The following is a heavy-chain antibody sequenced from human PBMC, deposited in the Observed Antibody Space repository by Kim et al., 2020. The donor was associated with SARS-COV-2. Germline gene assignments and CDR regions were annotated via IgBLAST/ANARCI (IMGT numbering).Heavy chain of an antibody. CDR2: ISYDGSNK. V-gene: IGHV3-33*05. Sequence: GGSLRLSCSASGFTFSSYGMHWVRQAPGKGLEWVEVISYDGSNKYYADSVKGRFTISRDNSKNTLYLQMNSLRAEDTAVYYCARGEDPFLYGMDVWGQGTTVTVSS. D-gene: IGHD1-26*01. CDR1: GFTFSSYG. J-gene: IGHJ6*02. CDR3: ARGEDPFLYGMDV.